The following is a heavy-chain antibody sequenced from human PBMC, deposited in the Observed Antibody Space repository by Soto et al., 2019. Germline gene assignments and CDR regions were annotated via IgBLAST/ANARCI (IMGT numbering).Heavy chain of an antibody. J-gene: IGHJ4*02. V-gene: IGHV3-66*01. D-gene: IGHD3-3*01. CDR1: GFTVSSNY. CDR2: IYSGGST. CDR3: ARSPEFRHFLEWDPARQYYFDY. Sequence: EVQLVESGGGLVQPGGSLRLSCAASGFTVSSNYMSWVRQAPGKGLEWVSVIYSGGSTYYADSVKGRFTISRDNSKNTMYLQMNSLRAEDTAVYYCARSPEFRHFLEWDPARQYYFDYWGQGTLVTVSS.